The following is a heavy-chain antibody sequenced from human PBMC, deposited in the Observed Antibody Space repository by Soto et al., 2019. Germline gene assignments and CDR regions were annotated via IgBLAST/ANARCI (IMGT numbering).Heavy chain of an antibody. D-gene: IGHD2-2*01. J-gene: IGHJ4*02. Sequence: PGGSLRLSCAASGFTFSSYAMSWVRQAPGKGLEWVSAISGSGGSTYYADSVKGRFTISRDNSKNTLYLQMNSLRAEDTAVYYCAKRGDIVVVPAAPGGLFDYWGQGTLVTVSS. V-gene: IGHV3-23*01. CDR1: GFTFSSYA. CDR3: AKRGDIVVVPAAPGGLFDY. CDR2: ISGSGGST.